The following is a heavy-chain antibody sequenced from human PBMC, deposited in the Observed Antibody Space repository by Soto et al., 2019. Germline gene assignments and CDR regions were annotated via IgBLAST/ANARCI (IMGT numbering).Heavy chain of an antibody. J-gene: IGHJ4*02. Sequence: QITLKESGPTLVKPTQTLTLTCTFSGFSLSTSGVGVGWIRQPPGKALEWLALIYWNDDKRYSPSLKSRITITKDTSKNQVVLTMTNRDPVDTATYYCAHRSIATLVGYFDYWGQGTLVTVSS. CDR1: GFSLSTSGVG. CDR2: IYWNDDK. D-gene: IGHD6-6*01. CDR3: AHRSIATLVGYFDY. V-gene: IGHV2-5*01.